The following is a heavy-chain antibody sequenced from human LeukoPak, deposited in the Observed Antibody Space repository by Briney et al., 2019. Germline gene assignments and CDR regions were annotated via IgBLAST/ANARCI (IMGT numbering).Heavy chain of an antibody. V-gene: IGHV1-2*02. Sequence: ASVKVSCKASGYTFTGYYMHWVRQAPGQGLEWMGWINPNSGGTNYAQKFQGRVTMTRDTSISTAYMELSRLRSDHTAVYYCARSVLTAVGGGYWGQGTLVTVSS. CDR2: INPNSGGT. CDR3: ARSVLTAVGGGY. D-gene: IGHD2-21*02. J-gene: IGHJ4*02. CDR1: GYTFTGYY.